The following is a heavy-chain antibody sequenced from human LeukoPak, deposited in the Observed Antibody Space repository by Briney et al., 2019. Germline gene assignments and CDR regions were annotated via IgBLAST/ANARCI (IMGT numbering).Heavy chain of an antibody. Sequence: PGGSLRLSCAASGFTVSSDYMNWVRQAPGKGLEWVSVIYSGGSTYYADSVKGRFTISRDNSKNTLYLQMNSLRAEDTAVYYCAKAAYSSSWYYYFDYWGQGTLVTVSS. D-gene: IGHD6-13*01. CDR2: IYSGGST. J-gene: IGHJ4*02. V-gene: IGHV3-53*01. CDR1: GFTVSSDY. CDR3: AKAAYSSSWYYYFDY.